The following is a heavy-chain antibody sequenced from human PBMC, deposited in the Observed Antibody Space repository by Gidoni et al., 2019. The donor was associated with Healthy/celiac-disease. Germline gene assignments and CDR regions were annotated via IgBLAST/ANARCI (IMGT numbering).Heavy chain of an antibody. D-gene: IGHD6-6*01. CDR3: ARAGAARHYYYYGMDV. J-gene: IGHJ6*02. V-gene: IGHV3-21*01. CDR2: ISSSSSYI. Sequence: EVQLVESGGGLVKPGGSLRLSCAASGFTFSSYSRNWVRQAPGKGLEWVSSISSSSSYIYYADSVKGRFTISRDNAKNSLYLQMNSLRAEDTAVYYCARAGAARHYYYYGMDVWGQGTTVTVSS. CDR1: GFTFSSYS.